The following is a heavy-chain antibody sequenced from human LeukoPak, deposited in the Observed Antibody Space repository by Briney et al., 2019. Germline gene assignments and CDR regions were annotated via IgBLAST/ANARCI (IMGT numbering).Heavy chain of an antibody. CDR3: ARDRASGIVDY. CDR2: ISPYNGNT. D-gene: IGHD6-13*01. V-gene: IGHV1-18*01. CDR1: GYTFTSYV. J-gene: IGHJ4*02. Sequence: ASVKVSCKASGYTFTSYVINWVRQAPALGREWMGWISPYNGNTNYAQKLQGTVTMTTDTSTSTAYMELRSLRSDDTAVYYCARDRASGIVDYWGQGTLVTVSS.